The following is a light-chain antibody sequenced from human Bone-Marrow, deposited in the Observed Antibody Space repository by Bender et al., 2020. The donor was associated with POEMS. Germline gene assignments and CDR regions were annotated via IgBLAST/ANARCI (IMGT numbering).Light chain of an antibody. CDR1: SSDVGSFNL. J-gene: IGLJ3*02. CDR2: DVT. Sequence: QSALTQPRSVSGSPGQSVTISCTGTSSDVGSFNLVSWYQQHPGKAPKLMIYDVTKRPSAVSNRFSGSKSDTTASLTISGLQADDEADYYCCSYAGSDIWVFGGGTKVTVL. CDR3: CSYAGSDIWV. V-gene: IGLV2-23*02.